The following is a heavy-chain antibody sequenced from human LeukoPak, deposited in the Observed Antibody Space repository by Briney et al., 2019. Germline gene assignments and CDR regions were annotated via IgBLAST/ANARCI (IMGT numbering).Heavy chain of an antibody. CDR3: AKLVARNWFDP. CDR1: EFTISSNY. Sequence: GGSLRLSCAASEFTISSNYMNWVRQAPGRGLEWISVIYSGGNTYYADSVKGRFTISSDNPKNTLYLQMNSLRAEDTAVYYCAKLVARNWFDPWGQGTLVTVSS. D-gene: IGHD2-15*01. J-gene: IGHJ5*02. CDR2: IYSGGNT. V-gene: IGHV3-53*01.